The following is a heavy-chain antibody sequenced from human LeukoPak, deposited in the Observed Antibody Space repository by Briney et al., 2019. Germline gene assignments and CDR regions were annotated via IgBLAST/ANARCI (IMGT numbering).Heavy chain of an antibody. CDR2: VNVRGAAT. CDR3: AKDIRYEDYAYDI. Sequence: PGRSLRPSCAASGFSVSSYAMSSVRQGPGKGLEWVSSVNVRGAATFWADSVRGRFTISRDNSTNILFLKRNSVRVDDTAVYFCAKDIRYEDYAYDIWGQGTM. V-gene: IGHV3-23*01. D-gene: IGHD2-2*01. J-gene: IGHJ3*02. CDR1: GFSVSSYA.